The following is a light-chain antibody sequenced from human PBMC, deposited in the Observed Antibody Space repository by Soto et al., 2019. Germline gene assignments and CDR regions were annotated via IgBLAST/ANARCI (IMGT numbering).Light chain of an antibody. J-gene: IGLJ2*01. CDR3: QSYDSSLSGSSV. CDR1: SSNIGAGYD. V-gene: IGLV1-40*01. CDR2: GNS. Sequence: QSVLTQPPSVSGAPGQRVTISCTGSSSNIGAGYDVHWYHQLPGTAPKLLIYGNSNRPSGVPDRFSGSKSGTSASLAITGLQAEDEADYYCQSYDSSLSGSSVFGGGTKLTVL.